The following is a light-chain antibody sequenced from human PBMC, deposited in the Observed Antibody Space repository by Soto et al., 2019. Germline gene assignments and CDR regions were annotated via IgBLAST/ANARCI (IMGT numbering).Light chain of an antibody. J-gene: IGKJ1*01. CDR2: DAS. CDR3: QQYKSYSTWT. CDR1: ESISSW. Sequence: DIPMTQSPSTLSASVGDRVTITCRASESISSWLAWYQKKPGKAPNLLIYDASSLGSGVPSRFSGSGSETEFTLTISRLQPDDFATYYCQQYKSYSTWTFGQGTKVEIK. V-gene: IGKV1-5*01.